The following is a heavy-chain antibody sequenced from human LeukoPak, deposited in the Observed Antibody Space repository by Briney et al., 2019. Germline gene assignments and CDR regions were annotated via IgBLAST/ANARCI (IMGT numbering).Heavy chain of an antibody. D-gene: IGHD3-22*01. Sequence: GGSLRLSCAASGFTFSSYAMHWVRQAPGKGLEWVSVLSYDGSNKYYADSVKGRFTISRDNSKNTLYLQMNSLRAEDTAVYYCARDSQDSSGYYSYYYYGMDVWGQGTTVTVSS. CDR1: GFTFSSYA. V-gene: IGHV3-30-3*01. CDR2: LSYDGSNK. J-gene: IGHJ6*02. CDR3: ARDSQDSSGYYSYYYYGMDV.